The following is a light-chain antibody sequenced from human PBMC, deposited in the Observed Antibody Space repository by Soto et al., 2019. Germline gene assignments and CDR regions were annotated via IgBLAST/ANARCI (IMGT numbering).Light chain of an antibody. CDR1: QDISSY. Sequence: IQVTQSPSSLSASVGDRVTITCRASQDISSYLAWYQQKPGKAPKLLIYAASSLQSGVPSRFSGSGSGTDFTLTISSLQPEDFATYHCQQANSFPYTFGQGTKLEIK. J-gene: IGKJ2*01. V-gene: IGKV1-12*01. CDR2: AAS. CDR3: QQANSFPYT.